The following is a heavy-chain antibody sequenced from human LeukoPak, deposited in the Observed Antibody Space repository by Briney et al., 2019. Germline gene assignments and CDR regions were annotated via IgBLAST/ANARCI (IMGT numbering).Heavy chain of an antibody. CDR2: FDPEDGET. CDR1: GYTLTELS. D-gene: IGHD6-6*01. V-gene: IGHV1-24*01. CDR3: ATAPSSWGAGHY. J-gene: IGHJ4*02. Sequence: ASVKVSCKVSGYTLTELSMHWVRQAPGKGLEWMGGFDPEDGETIYAQKFQGRVTMTEDTSTNTAYMELSSLRSEDTAVYYCATAPSSWGAGHYWGQGTLVTVSS.